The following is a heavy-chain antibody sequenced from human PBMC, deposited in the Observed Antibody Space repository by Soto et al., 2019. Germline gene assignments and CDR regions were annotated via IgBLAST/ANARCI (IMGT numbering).Heavy chain of an antibody. CDR2: AYQSGST. CDR1: GDSISSGFY. J-gene: IGHJ4*02. CDR3: AKIADFDY. Sequence: SETLSLTCAVSGDSISSGFYWTWIRQPPGKGLEWIGSAYQSGSTHYNPSLKSRVTISVDTSKNQFSLKMISVTASDTAVFYCAKIADFDYWGPGTMVTVYS. V-gene: IGHV4-38-2*01.